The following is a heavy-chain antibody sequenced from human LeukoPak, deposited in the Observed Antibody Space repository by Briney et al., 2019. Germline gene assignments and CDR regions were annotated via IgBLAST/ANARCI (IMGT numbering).Heavy chain of an antibody. D-gene: IGHD6-19*01. CDR2: ISSSGSTI. Sequence: GGSLRLSCAASGFTFSDYYMSWIRQAPGKGLEWVSYISSSGSTIYYADSVKGRFTFSRDNAKNSLYLQMNSLRAEDTAVYYCARDSSRIAVAGTGAFDIWGQGTMVTVSS. CDR1: GFTFSDYY. CDR3: ARDSSRIAVAGTGAFDI. J-gene: IGHJ3*02. V-gene: IGHV3-11*01.